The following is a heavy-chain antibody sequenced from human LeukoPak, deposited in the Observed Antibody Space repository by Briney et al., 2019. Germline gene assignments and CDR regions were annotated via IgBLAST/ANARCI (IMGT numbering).Heavy chain of an antibody. J-gene: IGHJ4*02. V-gene: IGHV4-38-2*01. CDR1: GYSISSGYY. D-gene: IGHD3-22*01. Sequence: SETLSLTCAVSGYSISSGYYWGWIRQPPGKGLEWIGSIYHSGSTYYSPSLKSRVTISVDTSKNQFSLKLSSVTAADTAVYYCARHIFSVAYYYDSSGYYFDYWGQGTLVTVSS. CDR2: IYHSGST. CDR3: ARHIFSVAYYYDSSGYYFDY.